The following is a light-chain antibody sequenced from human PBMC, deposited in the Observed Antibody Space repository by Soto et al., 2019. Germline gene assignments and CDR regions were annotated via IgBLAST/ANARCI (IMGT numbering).Light chain of an antibody. J-gene: IGLJ1*01. CDR3: CSYSGRYTSV. CDR1: SSDVGGFSY. V-gene: IGLV2-11*01. Sequence: QSVLTQPRSVSGSPGQSVTISCTGTSSDVGGFSYVSWYQQYPGKAPKLILYGVSQRPSGVPDRFSGSKSGNTASLTISGLLAEDEAVFYCCSYSGRYTSVFGTGTKVTVL. CDR2: GVS.